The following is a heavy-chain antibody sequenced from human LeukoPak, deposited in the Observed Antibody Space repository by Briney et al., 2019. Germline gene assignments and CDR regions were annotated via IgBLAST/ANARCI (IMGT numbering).Heavy chain of an antibody. V-gene: IGHV3-53*01. CDR3: ARGAILRGVLYNY. Sequence: PGGSLRLSCAASGFTVSSNHMNWVRQAPGKGLEWVSVFYSGGATYYADSVKGRFTISKDNSKNALYLQMNSLRAEDTAVYYCARGAILRGVLYNYWGQGTLVTVSS. CDR2: FYSGGAT. CDR1: GFTVSSNH. D-gene: IGHD3-10*01. J-gene: IGHJ4*02.